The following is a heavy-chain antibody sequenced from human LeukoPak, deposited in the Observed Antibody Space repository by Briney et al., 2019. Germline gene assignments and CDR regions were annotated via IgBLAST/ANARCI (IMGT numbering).Heavy chain of an antibody. V-gene: IGHV1-18*01. CDR2: ISAYNGNT. CDR3: ARSQSWGVATNDY. Sequence: ASVKVSCKASGGTFSSYAISWVRQAPGQGLEWMGWISAYNGNTDFAQKFQGRVTMTTDTSTSTAYMELRGLRSDDTAVYYCARSQSWGVATNDYWGQGTLLTVSS. D-gene: IGHD5-12*01. CDR1: GGTFSSYA. J-gene: IGHJ4*02.